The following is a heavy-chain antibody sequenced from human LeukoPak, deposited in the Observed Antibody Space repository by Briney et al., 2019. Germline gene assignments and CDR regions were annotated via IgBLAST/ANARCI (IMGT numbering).Heavy chain of an antibody. CDR2: MFQSGST. CDR1: GGSISSSSYY. CDR3: SRGGAAPFDY. Sequence: SETLSLTCTVSGGSISSSSYYWGWIRQPPGKGLEWIGYMFQSGSTYYNPSPTSRVTISVDRSKNQFSLKVRSVTAADTAVYYCSRGGAAPFDYWGQGTLVTVSS. D-gene: IGHD6-6*01. V-gene: IGHV4-61*05. J-gene: IGHJ4*02.